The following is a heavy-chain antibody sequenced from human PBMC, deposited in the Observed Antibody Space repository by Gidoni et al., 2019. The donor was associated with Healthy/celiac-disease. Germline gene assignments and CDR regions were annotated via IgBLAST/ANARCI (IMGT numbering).Heavy chain of an antibody. D-gene: IGHD3-3*02. Sequence: EVQLVESGGGLVQPGRSLRLSCAASGFTFDDYAMHWVRQAPGKGLEGVSGISWNSGSIGYADSVKGRFTISRDNAKNSQYLQMNSLRAEDTALYYCAKDLALDYWGQGTLVTVSS. CDR3: AKDLALDY. CDR1: GFTFDDYA. V-gene: IGHV3-9*01. CDR2: ISWNSGSI. J-gene: IGHJ4*02.